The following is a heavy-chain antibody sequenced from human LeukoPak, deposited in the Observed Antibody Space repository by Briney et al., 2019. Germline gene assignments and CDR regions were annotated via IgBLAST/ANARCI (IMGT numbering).Heavy chain of an antibody. CDR2: IYPSGGST. CDR1: GDTFTTSY. CDR3: ARDGVAGVYYFDY. D-gene: IGHD6-19*01. Sequence: GASLKVSCKASGDTFTTSYMHWVRQAPGQGLEGMGIIYPSGGSTIYAQKFQGRVIMNRDVSPSAVFMELSSLRSDDTAVYYCARDGVAGVYYFDYWGQGTQVTVFS. J-gene: IGHJ4*02. V-gene: IGHV1-46*01.